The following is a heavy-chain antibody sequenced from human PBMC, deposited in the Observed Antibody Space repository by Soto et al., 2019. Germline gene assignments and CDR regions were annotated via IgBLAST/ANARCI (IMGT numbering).Heavy chain of an antibody. CDR2: IIPILGIA. CDR1: GGTFSSYT. J-gene: IGHJ6*03. V-gene: IGHV1-69*02. D-gene: IGHD2-8*01. Sequence: QVQLVQSGAEVKKPGSSVKVSCKASGGTFSSYTISWVRQAPGQGLEWMGRIIPILGIANYAQKFQGRVTITADKSTSAAYMERSSLRSEDTAVYYCARASCTNGVCSPSPGYYYYYMDVWGKGTTVTVSS. CDR3: ARASCTNGVCSPSPGYYYYYMDV.